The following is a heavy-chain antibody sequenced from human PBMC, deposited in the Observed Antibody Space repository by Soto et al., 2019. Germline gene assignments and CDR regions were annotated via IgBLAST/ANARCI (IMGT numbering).Heavy chain of an antibody. D-gene: IGHD1-20*01. J-gene: IGHJ6*02. Sequence: PGGSLRLSCVASGFVLKNYEMNWVRQAPGKGLEWISYISNSGNTIYVADSMRGRFTISRDNAKNSLFLQMNSLRADDTAVYYCARDIDNRDYYYGFDVWGQGTTVTVSS. CDR3: ARDIDNRDYYYGFDV. CDR2: ISNSGNTI. CDR1: GFVLKNYE. V-gene: IGHV3-48*03.